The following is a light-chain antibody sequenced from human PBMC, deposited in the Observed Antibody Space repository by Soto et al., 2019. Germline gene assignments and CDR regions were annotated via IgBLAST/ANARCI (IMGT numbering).Light chain of an antibody. Sequence: EIVLTQSPATLSLSPGERATLSCRASQSVSSYLAWYQQKPGQAPRLLIYDASNRATGTPARFSGSGSGTDFTLTISSLEPEHFAVYYCQQRSNWPPLFTFGPGTKVDIK. CDR2: DAS. V-gene: IGKV3-11*01. CDR3: QQRSNWPPLFT. CDR1: QSVSSY. J-gene: IGKJ3*01.